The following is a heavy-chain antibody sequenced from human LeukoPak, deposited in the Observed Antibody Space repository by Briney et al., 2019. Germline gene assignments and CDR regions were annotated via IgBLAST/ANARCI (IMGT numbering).Heavy chain of an antibody. CDR1: GYSFTSYW. D-gene: IGHD3-22*01. Sequence: GESLKISCKGSGYSFTSYWIGWVRQMPGKGLEWMGIIYPGDSDTRYSPSFQGQVTISADKSISTAYLQWSSLKASDTAMYYCARQTYDSSGDDAFDIWGPGTMVTVSS. CDR3: ARQTYDSSGDDAFDI. J-gene: IGHJ3*02. V-gene: IGHV5-51*01. CDR2: IYPGDSDT.